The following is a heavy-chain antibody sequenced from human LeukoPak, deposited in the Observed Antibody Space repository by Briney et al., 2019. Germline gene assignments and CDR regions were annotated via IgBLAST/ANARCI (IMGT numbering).Heavy chain of an antibody. J-gene: IGHJ4*02. CDR2: ISSSGSTI. Sequence: GGSLRLSRAASGFTFSDYYMSWIRQAPGKGLEWVSYISSSGSTIYYADSVKGRFTISRDNAKNSLYLQMNSLRAEDTAVYYCARPLGYCSSTSCQNPGYFDYWGQGTLVTVSS. V-gene: IGHV3-11*01. CDR1: GFTFSDYY. D-gene: IGHD2-2*01. CDR3: ARPLGYCSSTSCQNPGYFDY.